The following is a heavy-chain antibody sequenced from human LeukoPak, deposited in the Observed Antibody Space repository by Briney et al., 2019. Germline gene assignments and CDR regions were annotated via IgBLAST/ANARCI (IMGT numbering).Heavy chain of an antibody. CDR2: INPNNGAT. Sequence: VASVKVSCKALGYTFTDYYIHWVRQAPGQGLEWMGWINPNNGATNYAQKFQGRVTMTRDTSISTAYMELSRLTSDDTAVYYCARAPRLRSWYGIDYWGQGTLVTVSS. J-gene: IGHJ4*02. CDR3: ARAPRLRSWYGIDY. D-gene: IGHD6-13*01. CDR1: GYTFTDYY. V-gene: IGHV1-2*02.